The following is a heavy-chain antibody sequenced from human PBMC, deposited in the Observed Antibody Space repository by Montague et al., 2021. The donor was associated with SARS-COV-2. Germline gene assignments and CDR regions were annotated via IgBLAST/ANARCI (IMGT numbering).Heavy chain of an antibody. CDR1: GGSISSGGYY. CDR2: IYYSGST. V-gene: IGHV4-31*03. Sequence: TLSLSCTVSGGSISSGGYYWSWIRQHPGKGLVWIGYIYYSGSTYYNPSLKSRVTISGDTSKNQFSLKLSSVTAADTAVYYCARTPAVYVVVVPAARGHFDYWGQGTLVTVSS. J-gene: IGHJ4*02. CDR3: ARTPAVYVVVVPAARGHFDY. D-gene: IGHD2-2*01.